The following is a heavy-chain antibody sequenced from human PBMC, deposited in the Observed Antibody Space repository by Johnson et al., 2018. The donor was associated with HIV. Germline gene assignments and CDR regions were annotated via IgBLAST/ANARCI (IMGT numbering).Heavy chain of an antibody. D-gene: IGHD1-26*01. Sequence: QMLLVESGGGVVQPGRSLRLSCAASGFTFSSYAMHWVRQAPGKGLEWVAVISYDGSNKYYVDSVKGRFTISRENAKNSLYLQMNSLRAEDTAVYYCAKDRVGATSPQAQNAFDIWGQGTMVTVSS. V-gene: IGHV3-30*04. J-gene: IGHJ3*02. CDR1: GFTFSSYA. CDR2: ISYDGSNK. CDR3: AKDRVGATSPQAQNAFDI.